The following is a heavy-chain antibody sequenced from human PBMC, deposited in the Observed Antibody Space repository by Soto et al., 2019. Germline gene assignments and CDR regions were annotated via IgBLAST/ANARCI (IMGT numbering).Heavy chain of an antibody. CDR2: IHYSGST. CDR1: GGSISSSSYY. CDR3: ARRGKFGEFDY. D-gene: IGHD3-10*01. V-gene: IGHV4-39*01. Sequence: SETLSLTCTVSGGSISSSSYYWGWIRQPPGKGLEWIGSIHYSGSTYYNPSLKSRVTISVDTSKNQFSLKLSSVTAADTAVYYCARRGKFGEFDYWGQGTLVTVSS. J-gene: IGHJ4*02.